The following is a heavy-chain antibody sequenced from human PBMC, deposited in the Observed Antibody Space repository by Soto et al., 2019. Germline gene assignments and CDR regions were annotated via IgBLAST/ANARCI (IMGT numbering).Heavy chain of an antibody. V-gene: IGHV4-4*07. D-gene: IGHD3-22*01. CDR2: IYTSGST. Sequence: SETLSLTCTVSGGSISSYYWSWIRQPAGKGLEWIGRIYTSGSTNYNPSLKSRVTMSVDTSKNQFSLKLSSVTAADTAVYYCAGTRDYYDSSGYYHFDYWGQGTLVTV. CDR1: GGSISSYY. CDR3: AGTRDYYDSSGYYHFDY. J-gene: IGHJ4*02.